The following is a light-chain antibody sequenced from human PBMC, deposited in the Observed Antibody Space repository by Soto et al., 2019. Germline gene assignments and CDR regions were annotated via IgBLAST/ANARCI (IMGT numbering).Light chain of an antibody. Sequence: QSALTQPASVSGSPGQSITISCTATSADIGAYNYVSWYQQHPGKAPKLMFYEVNKRPSGVSNRFSASKSGNTASLTISGLQPEDEADYYCSSFTRINTWVFGGGTKLTVL. CDR2: EVN. V-gene: IGLV2-14*01. J-gene: IGLJ3*02. CDR1: SADIGAYNY. CDR3: SSFTRINTWV.